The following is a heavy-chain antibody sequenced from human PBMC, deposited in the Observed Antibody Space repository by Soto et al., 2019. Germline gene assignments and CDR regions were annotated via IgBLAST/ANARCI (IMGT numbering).Heavy chain of an antibody. Sequence: SETLSLTCAISGYSITSKNYYWVWVGQAPGTGLQWIGNVYHSGRTYYNPSLKSRVTISVDRPKNQFSLKLRSVTAADTSVYYCAKPVNYYGLATLCWFDTWGQGALVTVS. V-gene: IGHV4-39*01. J-gene: IGHJ5*02. CDR1: GYSITSKNYY. CDR3: AKPVNYYGLATLCWFDT. CDR2: VYHSGRT. D-gene: IGHD3-10*01.